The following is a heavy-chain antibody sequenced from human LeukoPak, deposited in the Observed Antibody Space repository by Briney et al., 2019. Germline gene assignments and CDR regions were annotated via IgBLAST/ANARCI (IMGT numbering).Heavy chain of an antibody. D-gene: IGHD2-8*02. V-gene: IGHV3-33*01. CDR2: IWYDGSNK. Sequence: PGGSLRLSCAAYGFFFSSYGMPWVRQAPGKGLEWVAVIWYDGSNKYYADSVKGRFTISRDNSKNTLYLQMNSLRAEDTAVYYCARDPTGGGLDYWGQGTLVTVSS. CDR1: GFFFSSYG. J-gene: IGHJ4*02. CDR3: ARDPTGGGLDY.